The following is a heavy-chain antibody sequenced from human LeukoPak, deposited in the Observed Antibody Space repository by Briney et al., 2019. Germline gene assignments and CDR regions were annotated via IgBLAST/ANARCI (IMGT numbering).Heavy chain of an antibody. CDR1: GFTFSSYG. CDR2: IWYDGSNK. Sequence: PRRSLSHSCSASGFTFSSYGMHWVRQPPGKGLEWVAVIWYDGSNKYYADSVKGRFTISRDNSKNTLYLQMNSLRAEDTAVYYCARDGVEYQLLWQIYGYYYGMDVWGQGTTVTVSS. CDR3: ARDGVEYQLLWQIYGYYYGMDV. D-gene: IGHD2-2*01. J-gene: IGHJ6*02. V-gene: IGHV3-33*01.